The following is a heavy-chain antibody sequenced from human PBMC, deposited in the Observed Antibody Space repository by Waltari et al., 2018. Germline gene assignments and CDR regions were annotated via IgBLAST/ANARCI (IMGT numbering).Heavy chain of an antibody. J-gene: IGHJ4*02. Sequence: QLQLQESGPGLVKPSETLSLTCTVSGGSISSSSYYWGWIRQPPGKGLEWIGSIYYSVSTYYNPSLKSRVTISVDTSKNQFSLKLSSVTAADTAVYYCARHGSVGIAARPDYFDYWGQGTLVTVSS. D-gene: IGHD6-6*01. CDR1: GGSISSSSYY. V-gene: IGHV4-39*01. CDR3: ARHGSVGIAARPDYFDY. CDR2: IYYSVST.